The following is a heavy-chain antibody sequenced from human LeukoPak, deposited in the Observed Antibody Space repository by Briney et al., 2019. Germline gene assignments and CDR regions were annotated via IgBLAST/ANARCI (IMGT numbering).Heavy chain of an antibody. Sequence: LRXXXGTSGFTFSSYAMHWVRQAPGKGLEGVAVISYDGSNKYYADSVKGRFTISRDNSKNTLYLQMNSLRAEDTAVYYCARAATGLGVVGFDYWGQGTLVTVSS. CDR3: ARAATGLGVVGFDY. CDR2: ISYDGSNK. J-gene: IGHJ4*02. CDR1: GFTFSSYA. V-gene: IGHV3-30-3*01.